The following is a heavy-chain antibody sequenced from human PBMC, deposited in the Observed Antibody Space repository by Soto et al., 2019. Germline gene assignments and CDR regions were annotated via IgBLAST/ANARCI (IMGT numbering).Heavy chain of an antibody. Sequence: SETLSLTCTVSGGSVSSGSYYWSWIRQPPGKGLEWIGSIYYSGSTNYNPSLKSRVTMSVDTSKNQFSLSLSSVTAADTAVYYCARQKYYDGLSGYSKNWFDPWGQGTLVTVSS. CDR2: IYYSGST. CDR1: GGSVSSGSYY. V-gene: IGHV4-39*01. CDR3: ARQKYYDGLSGYSKNWFDP. J-gene: IGHJ5*02. D-gene: IGHD3-3*01.